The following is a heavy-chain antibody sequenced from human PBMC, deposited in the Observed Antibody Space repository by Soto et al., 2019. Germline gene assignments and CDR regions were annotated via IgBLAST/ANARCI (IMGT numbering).Heavy chain of an antibody. Sequence: QVQLVQSGAEVKKPGSSVKVSCKASGGTFSSYAISWVRQAPGQGLEWMGGIIPIFGTANYAQKFQGRVTITADESTSTAYMELSSLRSEDTAVYYCARTVLRFLEWLADWAYFDLWGRGTLVTVSS. V-gene: IGHV1-69*12. CDR1: GGTFSSYA. CDR3: ARTVLRFLEWLADWAYFDL. J-gene: IGHJ2*01. D-gene: IGHD3-3*01. CDR2: IIPIFGTA.